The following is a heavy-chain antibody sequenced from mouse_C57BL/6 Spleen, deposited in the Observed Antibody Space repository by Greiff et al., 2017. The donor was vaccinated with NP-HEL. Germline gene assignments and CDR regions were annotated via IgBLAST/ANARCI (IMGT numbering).Heavy chain of an antibody. D-gene: IGHD1-1*01. J-gene: IGHJ3*01. CDR1: GYSITSGYY. Sequence: EVKLQESGPGLVKPSQSLSLTCSVTGYSITSGYYWNWIRQFPGNKLEWMGYISYDGSNNYNPSLKNRISITRDTSKNQFFLKLNSVTTEDTATYYCARDDYYGSNWGQGTLVTVSA. CDR3: ARDDYYGSN. CDR2: ISYDGSN. V-gene: IGHV3-6*01.